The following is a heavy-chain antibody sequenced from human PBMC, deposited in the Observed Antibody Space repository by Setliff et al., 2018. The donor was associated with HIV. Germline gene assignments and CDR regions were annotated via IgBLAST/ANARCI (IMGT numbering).Heavy chain of an antibody. CDR3: AKVFRSGYPLPSQVPNYYYYMDV. CDR2: IYYRGST. Sequence: PSETLSLTCSVSGGSISRNCWSWIRLPPGKGLEWIGNIYYRGSTNYNPPLKSRVTISVDMSKNQFSLKLSSVTAADTAVYYCAKVFRSGYPLPSQVPNYYYYMDVWGKGTAVTVSS. J-gene: IGHJ6*03. D-gene: IGHD3-16*02. CDR1: GGSISRNC. V-gene: IGHV4-59*01.